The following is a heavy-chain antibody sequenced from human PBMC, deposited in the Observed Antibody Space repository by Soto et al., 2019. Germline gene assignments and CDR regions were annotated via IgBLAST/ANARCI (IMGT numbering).Heavy chain of an antibody. CDR2: ISSSSSYI. J-gene: IGHJ5*02. CDR3: ARGRSSSWYGGGNNWFDP. Sequence: GGSLRLSCVASGFTFSSYSMNWVRQAPGKGLEWVSSISSSSSYIYYADSVKGRFTISRDNAKNSLYLQMNSLRAEDTAVYYCARGRSSSWYGGGNNWFDPWGQGTLVTVSS. CDR1: GFTFSSYS. D-gene: IGHD6-13*01. V-gene: IGHV3-21*01.